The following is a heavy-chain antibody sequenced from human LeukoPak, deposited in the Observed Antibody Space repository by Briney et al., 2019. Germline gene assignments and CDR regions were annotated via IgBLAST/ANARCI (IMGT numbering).Heavy chain of an antibody. V-gene: IGHV1-69*13. D-gene: IGHD3-10*01. J-gene: IGHJ5*02. CDR1: GGTFSSYA. CDR3: ARVVVFGELLFSWFDP. Sequence: GASVKVSCKASGGTFSSYAISWVRQAPGQGLEWMGGIIPIFGTANYAQKFQGRVTITADESTSTAYMELSSLRSEDTAVYYCARVVVFGELLFSWFDPWGQGTLVTVSS. CDR2: IIPIFGTA.